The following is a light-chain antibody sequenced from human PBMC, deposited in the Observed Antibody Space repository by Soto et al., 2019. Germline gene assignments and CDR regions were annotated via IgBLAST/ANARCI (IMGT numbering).Light chain of an antibody. V-gene: IGKV1-5*01. CDR3: QQYHSYWT. J-gene: IGKJ1*01. CDR2: DAS. CDR1: QNIRSR. Sequence: DFQMTQSPSTLSASVGDRVTITCRASQNIRSRLAWFQQKPGKAPKLLIYDASSLESGVPQRFTVTGSGTEFTLTISSVQTDEFSTYYCQQYHSYWTFGQGTKVHIK.